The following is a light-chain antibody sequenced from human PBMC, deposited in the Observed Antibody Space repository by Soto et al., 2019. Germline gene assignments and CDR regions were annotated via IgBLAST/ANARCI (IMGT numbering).Light chain of an antibody. Sequence: EIVLTQSPCTLSLSPGERATLSFMTSQSVSSSYLAWYQQQPGQAPRLLIYGASSRATGIPDRFSGSGSGTDFTLTISRLEPEDFAVYYRQQYGSSSWKFGQGTKVDIK. CDR1: QSVSSSY. CDR3: QQYGSSSWK. CDR2: GAS. J-gene: IGKJ1*01. V-gene: IGKV3-20*01.